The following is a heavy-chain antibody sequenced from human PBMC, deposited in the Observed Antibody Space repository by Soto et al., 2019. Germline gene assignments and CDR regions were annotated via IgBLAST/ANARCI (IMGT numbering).Heavy chain of an antibody. V-gene: IGHV4-59*08. D-gene: IGHD6-13*01. CDR3: ARGSTGYSSSWYRY. CDR1: GGSISSYY. Sequence: QVQLQESGPGLVKPSETLSLTCTVSGGSISSYYWSWIRQPPGKGLEWIGYIYNSGSTNYNPSLKSRVTISVDTSKNQFSLKLSSVTAADTAVYYWARGSTGYSSSWYRYWGQGTLVTVSS. J-gene: IGHJ4*02. CDR2: IYNSGST.